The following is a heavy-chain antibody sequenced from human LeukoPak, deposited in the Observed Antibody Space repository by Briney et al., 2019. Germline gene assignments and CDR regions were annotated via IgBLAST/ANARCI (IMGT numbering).Heavy chain of an antibody. V-gene: IGHV3-23*01. CDR1: GLTLSIYA. CDR2: ISASGGST. CDR3: AKAEGYDILTGLDY. D-gene: IGHD3-9*01. J-gene: IGHJ4*02. Sequence: PGGSLRLSCAASGLTLSIYAMTWVRQAPGKGLEWVSGISASGGSTYYADSVRGRFTISRDNSKNTLYLQMNSLRTEDTAVYYCAKAEGYDILTGLDYWGQGTLVTVSS.